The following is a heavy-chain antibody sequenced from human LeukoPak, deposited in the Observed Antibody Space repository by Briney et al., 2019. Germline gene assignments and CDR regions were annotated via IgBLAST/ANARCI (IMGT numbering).Heavy chain of an antibody. CDR2: IIPILGIA. D-gene: IGHD2-2*01. CDR1: GGTFSSYA. Sequence: GSSVKVSCKASGGTFSSYAISWVRQAPGQGLEWMGRIIPILGIANYAQKFQGRVTITADKSTSTAYMELSSLRSDDTAVYYCARDPRITYCSSTSCYSRAPPSWFDPWGQGTLVTVSS. J-gene: IGHJ5*02. V-gene: IGHV1-69*04. CDR3: ARDPRITYCSSTSCYSRAPPSWFDP.